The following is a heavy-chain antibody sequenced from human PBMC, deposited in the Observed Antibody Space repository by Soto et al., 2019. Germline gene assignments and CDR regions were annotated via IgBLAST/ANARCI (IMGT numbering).Heavy chain of an antibody. Sequence: SETLSLTCTVSGGSVSSGSYYWSWIRQPPGKGLGWIGYIYYSGSTNYNPSLKSRVTISVDTSKNQFSLKLSSVTAADTAVYYCARENSLGYPDYYFDYWGQGTLVTVSS. CDR1: GGSVSSGSYY. D-gene: IGHD6-13*01. J-gene: IGHJ4*02. CDR2: IYYSGST. CDR3: ARENSLGYPDYYFDY. V-gene: IGHV4-61*01.